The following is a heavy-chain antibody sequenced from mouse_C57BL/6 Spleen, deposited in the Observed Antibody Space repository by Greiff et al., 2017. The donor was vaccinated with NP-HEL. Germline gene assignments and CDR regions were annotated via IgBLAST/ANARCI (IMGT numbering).Heavy chain of an antibody. CDR2: IRLKSDNYAT. CDR1: GFTFSNYW. D-gene: IGHD2-3*01. CDR3: TGGGYYEGYFDY. Sequence: EVKLVESGGGLVQPGGSMKLSCVASGFTFSNYWMNWVRQSPEKGLEWVAQIRLKSDNYATHYAESVKGRFTISRDDSKSSVYLQMNNLRAEDTGIYYCTGGGYYEGYFDYWGQGTTLTVSS. V-gene: IGHV6-3*01. J-gene: IGHJ2*01.